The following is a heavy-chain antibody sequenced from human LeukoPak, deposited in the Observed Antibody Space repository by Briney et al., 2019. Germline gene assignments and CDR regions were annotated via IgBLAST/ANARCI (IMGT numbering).Heavy chain of an antibody. V-gene: IGHV3-30-3*01. CDR2: ISYDGSIK. D-gene: IGHD1-7*01. CDR1: GFTFSSYT. J-gene: IGHJ4*02. Sequence: PERSLRLSCAASGFTFSSYTMHWVRQAPGKGLEWVAVISYDGSIKYYADSVKGRFTISRDNSKNTLYLQMSSLRAEDTAVYYCARDPMAVTGTTYFDYWGQGTLVTVSS. CDR3: ARDPMAVTGTTYFDY.